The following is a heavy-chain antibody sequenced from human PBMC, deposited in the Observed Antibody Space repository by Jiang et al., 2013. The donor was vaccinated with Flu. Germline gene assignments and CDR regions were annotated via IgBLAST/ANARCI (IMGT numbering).Heavy chain of an antibody. CDR3: ARALATAGAQFIYFDS. J-gene: IGHJ4*02. Sequence: SGAEVTKPGASVTVSCKASGYTFTEYYLHWVRRAPGQGLEWVGMIDPSGGRTRFKQRLQGRVDMTKDTAKSTVFLELNGLRSEGTAMYFCARALATAGAQFIYFDSWGQGTQVTVSS. CDR2: IDPSGGRT. CDR1: GYTFTEYY. V-gene: IGHV1-46*01. D-gene: IGHD6-13*01.